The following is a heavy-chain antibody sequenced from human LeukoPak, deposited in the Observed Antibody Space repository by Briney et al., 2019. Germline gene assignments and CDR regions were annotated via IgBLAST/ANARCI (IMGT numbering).Heavy chain of an antibody. CDR1: GGSISSSSYY. V-gene: IGHV4-39*01. Sequence: PSETLSLTCTVSGGSISSSSYYWGWIRQPPGKGLEWIGSIYYSGSTYYNPSLKSRVTISVDTSKNQFSLKLSSVTAADTAVYYCARQVRYQLLSRGFLDYWGQGTLVTVSS. D-gene: IGHD2-2*01. CDR3: ARQVRYQLLSRGFLDY. CDR2: IYYSGST. J-gene: IGHJ4*02.